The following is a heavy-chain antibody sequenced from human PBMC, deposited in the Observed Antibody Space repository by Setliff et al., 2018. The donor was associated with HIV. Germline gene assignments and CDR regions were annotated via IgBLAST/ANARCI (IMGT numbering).Heavy chain of an antibody. D-gene: IGHD5-18*01. J-gene: IGHJ6*03. CDR2: INAGNGNT. CDR3: ARDLRQVDTTGRSYYYYYMDV. Sequence: ASVKVSCKASGYTFSYAMHWVRQAPGQRLEWMGWINAGNGNTKYSQKVQDRVTMTRDTSTSTVYMELSSLRSEDTAVYFCARDLRQVDTTGRSYYYYYMDVWGKGTTVTVSS. V-gene: IGHV1-3*01. CDR1: GYTFSYA.